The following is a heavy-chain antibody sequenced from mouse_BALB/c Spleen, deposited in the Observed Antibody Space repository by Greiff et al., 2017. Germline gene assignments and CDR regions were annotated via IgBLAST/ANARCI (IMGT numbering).Heavy chain of an antibody. CDR1: GFAFSSYD. Sequence: EVKLEESGGGLVKPGGSLKLSCAASGFAFSSYDMSWVRQTPEKRLEWVAYISSGGGSTYYPDTVKGRFTISRDNAKNTLYLQMSSLKSEDTAMYYCAGGNSFDYWGQGTTLTVSS. V-gene: IGHV5-12-1*01. CDR2: ISSGGGST. J-gene: IGHJ2*01. CDR3: AGGNSFDY.